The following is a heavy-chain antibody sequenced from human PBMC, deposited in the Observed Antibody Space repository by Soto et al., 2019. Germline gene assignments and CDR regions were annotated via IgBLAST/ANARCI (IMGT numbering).Heavy chain of an antibody. J-gene: IGHJ4*02. CDR2: INSDGSST. CDR1: GFTFSRYW. D-gene: IGHD2-15*01. Sequence: EVQLVESGGGLVQPGGSLRLSCAASGFTFSRYWMHWVRQAPGKGLVWVSRINSDGSSTSYADSVKGRFTISRDNAKNTLYQQMNSLSAEDTAVYYCVRTSLVVAAATREDYWGKGTLVTVSS. CDR3: VRTSLVVAAATREDY. V-gene: IGHV3-74*01.